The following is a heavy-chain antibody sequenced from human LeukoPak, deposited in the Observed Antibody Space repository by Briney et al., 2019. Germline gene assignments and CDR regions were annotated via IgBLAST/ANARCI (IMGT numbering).Heavy chain of an antibody. V-gene: IGHV3-23*01. CDR1: GFTFGAYA. CDR2: ITGSGGST. J-gene: IGHJ4*02. D-gene: IGHD3-22*01. Sequence: GGSLRLSCAASGFTFGAYAMSWVRQAPGKGLKWVSGITGSGGSTYYADSVKGRFTIPRDNSKNTLFLQMSSLRADDTAVYYCAKVAISLIAVVKTPFDSWGQGTLVTVSS. CDR3: AKVAISLIAVVKTPFDS.